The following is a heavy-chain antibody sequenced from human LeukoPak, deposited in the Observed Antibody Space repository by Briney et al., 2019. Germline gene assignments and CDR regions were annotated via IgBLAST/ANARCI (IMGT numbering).Heavy chain of an antibody. CDR3: AKDAVSIDY. V-gene: IGHV3-30*18. D-gene: IGHD2-8*01. J-gene: IGHJ4*02. Sequence: GGSLRLSCAASGFTFSSYGMHWVRQAPGKGLEWVAVISYDGRNKYYADSVKGRFTISRDNSKNTLYLQMNSLRAEDTAVYYCAKDAVSIDYWGQGTLVTVSS. CDR1: GFTFSSYG. CDR2: ISYDGRNK.